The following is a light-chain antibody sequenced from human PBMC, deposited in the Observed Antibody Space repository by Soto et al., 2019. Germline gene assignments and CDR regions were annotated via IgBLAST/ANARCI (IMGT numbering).Light chain of an antibody. J-gene: IGKJ1*01. CDR1: QSISNW. CDR3: QQDHSS. Sequence: DIQMTQSPSTLSASVGDRVTITCRASQSISNWLAWYQQKPGKAPKLLIYKASSLESGVPSRFSGSGSGTEFTLTISTLQPDDFATYYCQQDHSSFGQGTKVEIK. V-gene: IGKV1-5*03. CDR2: KAS.